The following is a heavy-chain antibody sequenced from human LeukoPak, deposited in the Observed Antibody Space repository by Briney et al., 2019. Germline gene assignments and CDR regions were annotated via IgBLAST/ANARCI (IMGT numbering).Heavy chain of an antibody. Sequence: GGSLRLSFAASGFSFNDYAMHWVRQAPGKGLEWVSGISWNSGSIGYADSVKGRFTISRDNAKNSLYLQMNSLRAEDTALYYCAKGGVVVAATVDYWGQGTLVTVSS. CDR2: ISWNSGSI. D-gene: IGHD2-15*01. CDR3: AKGGVVVAATVDY. V-gene: IGHV3-9*01. J-gene: IGHJ4*02. CDR1: GFSFNDYA.